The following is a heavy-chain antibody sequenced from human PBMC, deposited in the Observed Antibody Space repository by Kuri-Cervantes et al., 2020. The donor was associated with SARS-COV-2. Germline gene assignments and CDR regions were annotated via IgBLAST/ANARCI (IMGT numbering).Heavy chain of an antibody. CDR3: AREIWGGNLIDY. CDR2: MNPNSGNT. Sequence: ASVKVSCKASGYTFTSYDINWVRQATGQGLEWMGWMNPNSGNTGYAQKFQGRVTITRNTSISTAYMELSSLRSEDTAVYYCAREIWGGNLIDYWGQGTLVTVSS. V-gene: IGHV1-8*03. D-gene: IGHD4-23*01. J-gene: IGHJ4*02. CDR1: GYTFTSYD.